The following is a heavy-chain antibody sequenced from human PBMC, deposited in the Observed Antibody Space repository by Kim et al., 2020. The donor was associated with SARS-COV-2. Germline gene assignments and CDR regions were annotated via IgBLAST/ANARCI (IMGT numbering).Heavy chain of an antibody. CDR2: ISYDGSNK. D-gene: IGHD3-16*02. J-gene: IGHJ4*02. V-gene: IGHV3-30*04. CDR1: GFTFSSYA. CDR3: ARDGRRLRLGELSYMDY. Sequence: GGSLRLFCAASGFTFSSYAMHWVRQAPGKGLEWVAVISYDGSNKYYADSVKGRFTISRDNSKNTLYLQMNSRRAEDTAVYYCARDGRRLRLGELSYMDYWGQGTLVTVSS.